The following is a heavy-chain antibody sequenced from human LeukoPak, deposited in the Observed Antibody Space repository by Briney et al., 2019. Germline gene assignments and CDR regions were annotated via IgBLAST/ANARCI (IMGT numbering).Heavy chain of an antibody. D-gene: IGHD4-17*01. J-gene: IGHJ6*02. CDR3: ASTTVTTSVYYYYYYGMDV. V-gene: IGHV3-33*01. CDR1: GFTFSSYG. CDR2: IWYDGSDK. Sequence: PGRSLRLSCAASGFTFSSYGVHWVRQAPGKGLEWVAVIWYDGSDKYYADSVKGRFAISRDNSKNTLYLQMNSLRAEDTAVYYCASTTVTTSVYYYYYYGMDVWGQGTTVTASS.